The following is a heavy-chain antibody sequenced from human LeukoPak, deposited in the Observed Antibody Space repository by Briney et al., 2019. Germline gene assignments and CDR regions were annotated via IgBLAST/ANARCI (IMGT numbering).Heavy chain of an antibody. CDR3: ARAQYDILTGYYTSVYMDV. CDR1: GFTFSSYG. Sequence: GRSLRLSCAASGFTFSSYGMHWVRQAPGKGLEWVAVIWYDGSNKYYADSVKGRFTISRDNSKNTLYLQMNSLRAEDTAVYYCARAQYDILTGYYTSVYMDVWGKGTTVTVSS. CDR2: IWYDGSNK. D-gene: IGHD3-9*01. V-gene: IGHV3-33*01. J-gene: IGHJ6*03.